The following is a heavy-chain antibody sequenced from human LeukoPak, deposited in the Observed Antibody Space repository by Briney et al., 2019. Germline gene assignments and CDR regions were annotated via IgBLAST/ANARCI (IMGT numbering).Heavy chain of an antibody. V-gene: IGHV1-2*06. CDR1: GYTFTGYY. J-gene: IGHJ4*02. Sequence: ASVKVSYKASGYTFTGYYMHWVRQAPGQGLEWMGRINPNSGGTNYAQKFQGRVTMTEDTSTDTAYMELSSLRSEDTAVYYCATGLRFLEHPFDYWGQGTLVTVSS. CDR3: ATGLRFLEHPFDY. CDR2: INPNSGGT. D-gene: IGHD3-3*01.